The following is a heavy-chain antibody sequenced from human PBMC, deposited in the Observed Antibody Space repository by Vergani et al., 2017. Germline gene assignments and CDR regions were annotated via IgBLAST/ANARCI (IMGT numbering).Heavy chain of an antibody. Sequence: EVQLVESGGGLVKPGGSLRLSCAASGFTFSSYSMNWVRQAPGKGLEWVSSISSSSSYIYYADSVKGRFTISRDNSKNTLYLQMNSLRAEDTAVYYCARESHDSSGYPTYFDYWGQGTLVTVSS. CDR1: GFTFSSYS. J-gene: IGHJ4*02. CDR3: ARESHDSSGYPTYFDY. V-gene: IGHV3-21*04. D-gene: IGHD3-22*01. CDR2: ISSSSSYI.